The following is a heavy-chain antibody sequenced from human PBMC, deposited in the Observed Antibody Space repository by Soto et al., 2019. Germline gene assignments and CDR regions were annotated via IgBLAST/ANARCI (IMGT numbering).Heavy chain of an antibody. J-gene: IGHJ4*02. D-gene: IGHD1-1*01. CDR3: ARARWAGTPFYC. CDR1: GDSVSNNIAA. V-gene: IGHV6-1*01. Sequence: LQTLSLTCAISGDSVSNNIAAWNWIRQSPSRGLEWLGRTFYRSKWYNDYAVTVKSRITISPDTSKNQFSLQLNSVTPEDTAVYYCARARWAGTPFYCWGQGTLVTVSS. CDR2: TFYRSKWYN.